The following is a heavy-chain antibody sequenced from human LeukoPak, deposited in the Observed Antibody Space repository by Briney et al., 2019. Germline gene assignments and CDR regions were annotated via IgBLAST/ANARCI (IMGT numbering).Heavy chain of an antibody. CDR3: ARDYYNTSGYYHGGY. J-gene: IGHJ4*02. CDR1: GFPFSSYW. V-gene: IGHV3-7*01. D-gene: IGHD3-22*01. CDR2: IKQDGSKK. Sequence: GGSLRLSCVASGFPFSSYWMTWVRQAPGKGLGWVANIKQDGSKKSYVDSVKGRFTISRDNSKNSLYLQMNSLRDEDTAVYYCARDYYNTSGYYHGGYWGQGTLVTVSS.